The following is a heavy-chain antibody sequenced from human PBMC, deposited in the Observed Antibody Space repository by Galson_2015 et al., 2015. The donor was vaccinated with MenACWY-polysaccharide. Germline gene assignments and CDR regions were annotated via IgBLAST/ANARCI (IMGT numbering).Heavy chain of an antibody. D-gene: IGHD1-26*01. CDR2: ISWNSDII. J-gene: IGHJ4*02. V-gene: IGHV3-9*01. Sequence: SLRLSCAASGFTFDDYAMHWVRQAPGKGLEWVSGISWNSDIIGYADSVKGRFTISRDSAKNSLYLQMNSLRPEDTALYYCAKSYSYSKSPVDHWGQGTLVTVSS. CDR3: AKSYSYSKSPVDH. CDR1: GFTFDDYA.